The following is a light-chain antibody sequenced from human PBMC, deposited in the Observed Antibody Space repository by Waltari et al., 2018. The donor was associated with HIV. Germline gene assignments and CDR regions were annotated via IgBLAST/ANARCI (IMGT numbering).Light chain of an antibody. CDR1: SSDVGGYNY. Sequence: QSALTQPASVSGSPGQSITISCTGTSSDVGGYNYVSWYQQHPGKAPKLMIYEVNNRPSGVSNRFSGSKSGNRASLTISGLQAEDEADYYCSSYTSTNTIVFGGGTKLTVL. CDR3: SSYTSTNTIV. CDR2: EVN. J-gene: IGLJ3*02. V-gene: IGLV2-14*01.